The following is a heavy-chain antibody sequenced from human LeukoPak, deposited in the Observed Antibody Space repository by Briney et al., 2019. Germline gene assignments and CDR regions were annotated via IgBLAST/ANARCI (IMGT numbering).Heavy chain of an antibody. CDR1: GFTFSSYS. Sequence: GGSLRLSCAASGFTFSSYSMNWVRQAPGKGLEWVSSISSSSSYIYYADSVKGRFTISRDNAKNSLYLQMNSLRAEDTAVYYCARDLSYSSYYYGMDVWGQGTTVTVSS. CDR3: ARDLSYSSYYYGMDV. V-gene: IGHV3-21*01. J-gene: IGHJ6*02. CDR2: ISSSSSYI. D-gene: IGHD5-18*01.